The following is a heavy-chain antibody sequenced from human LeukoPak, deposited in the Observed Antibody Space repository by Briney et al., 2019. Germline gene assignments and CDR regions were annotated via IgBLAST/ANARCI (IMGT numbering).Heavy chain of an antibody. Sequence: GASVKVSCKTSGYTFTSHYLHWVRQAPGQGLQWMGMIDPSGGDTDYAQKFQGRVTMTRDTSTSTVYMELSSLKSEDTAVYYCAREEVDYGDSTKHVYFDHWGQGIPITVSS. D-gene: IGHD4-17*01. CDR3: AREEVDYGDSTKHVYFDH. CDR2: IDPSGGDT. J-gene: IGHJ4*02. V-gene: IGHV1-46*01. CDR1: GYTFTSHY.